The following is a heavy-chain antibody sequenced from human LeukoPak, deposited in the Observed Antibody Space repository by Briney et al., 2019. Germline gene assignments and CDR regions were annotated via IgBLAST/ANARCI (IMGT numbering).Heavy chain of an antibody. J-gene: IGHJ4*02. V-gene: IGHV3-74*01. CDR3: ARDSVAFYYYDSSALLGY. D-gene: IGHD3-22*01. Sequence: GGSLRLSCAASGFTFSSYWMHWVRQAPGKGLVWVSRINSDGSSTSYADSVKGRFTISRDNAKNTLYLQMNSLRAEDTAVYYCARDSVAFYYYDSSALLGYWGQGTLVTVSS. CDR2: INSDGSST. CDR1: GFTFSSYW.